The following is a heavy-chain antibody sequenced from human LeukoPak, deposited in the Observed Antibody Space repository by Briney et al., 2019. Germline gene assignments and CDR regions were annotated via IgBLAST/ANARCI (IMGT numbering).Heavy chain of an antibody. CDR3: TRVSRYRTMIVVVDMYYFDY. D-gene: IGHD3-22*01. Sequence: GRSLRLSCTASGFTSGDYAMSWVRQAPGKGLEWVGFIRSKAYGGTTEYAACVKGRFTISRDDSKIIAYLQMNSLKTEDTAVYYCTRVSRYRTMIVVVDMYYFDYWGQGTLVTVSS. CDR2: IRSKAYGGTT. V-gene: IGHV3-49*04. J-gene: IGHJ4*02. CDR1: GFTSGDYA.